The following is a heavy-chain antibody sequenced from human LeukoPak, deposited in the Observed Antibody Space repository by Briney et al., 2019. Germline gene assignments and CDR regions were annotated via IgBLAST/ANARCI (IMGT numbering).Heavy chain of an antibody. CDR1: GYTFTSYY. CDR3: ARSRVVGATDY. V-gene: IGHV1-2*02. CDR2: INPNSGGT. Sequence: ASVKVSYKASGYTFTSYYMHWVRQAPGQGLEWMGWINPNSGGTNYAQKFQGRVTMTRDTSISTAYMELSRLRSDDTAVYYCARSRVVGATDYWGQGTLVTVSS. J-gene: IGHJ4*02. D-gene: IGHD1-26*01.